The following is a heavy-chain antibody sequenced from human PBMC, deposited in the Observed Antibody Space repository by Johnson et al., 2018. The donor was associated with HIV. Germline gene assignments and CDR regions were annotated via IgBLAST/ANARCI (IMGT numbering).Heavy chain of an antibody. CDR1: GFSFSSYA. CDR2: ISGAGGST. D-gene: IGHD4-17*01. Sequence: VQLVESGGGLVQPGGSLRLSCAASGFSFSSYAMTWVRQGPGKGLEWVSTISGAGGSTYYADSVKGRFTISRDNAKNTLYLQMNSLGAEDTAVYYCARWTVTRGAFDIWGQGTMVTVSS. V-gene: IGHV3-23*04. J-gene: IGHJ3*02. CDR3: ARWTVTRGAFDI.